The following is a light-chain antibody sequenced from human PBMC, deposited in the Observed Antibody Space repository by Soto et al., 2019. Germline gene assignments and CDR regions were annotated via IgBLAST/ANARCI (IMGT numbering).Light chain of an antibody. Sequence: DIQLTQSPSFLSASVGDRVTITCRASQGINNYLAWYQQKPGKAPKLLIYIASTLQTGVPSRFSGSGSGTEFTLAINNLQPEDFATYYCQYLNSFPLTFGGGTKVEI. V-gene: IGKV1-9*01. CDR3: QYLNSFPLT. CDR1: QGINNY. CDR2: IAS. J-gene: IGKJ4*01.